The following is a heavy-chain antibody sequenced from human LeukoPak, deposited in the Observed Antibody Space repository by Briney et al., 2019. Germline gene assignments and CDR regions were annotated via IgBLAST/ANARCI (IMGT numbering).Heavy chain of an antibody. CDR2: IKQDGSEK. V-gene: IGHV3-7*01. CDR3: AAPASGSRSDAFDI. CDR1: GFTFSSYW. J-gene: IGHJ3*02. Sequence: GGSLRLSCAASGFTFSSYWMSWVRQAPGKGLELVANIKQDGSEKYYVDSVKGRFTISRDNAKNSLYLQMNSLRAEDTAVYYCAAPASGSRSDAFDIWGQGTMVTVSS. D-gene: IGHD1-26*01.